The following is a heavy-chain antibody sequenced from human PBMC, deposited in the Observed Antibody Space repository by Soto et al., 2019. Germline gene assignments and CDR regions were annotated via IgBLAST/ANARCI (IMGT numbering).Heavy chain of an antibody. CDR1: GYTFTGPY. CDR3: ARDFRTHSHGLDV. V-gene: IGHV1-2*02. CDR2: INPNSGAT. D-gene: IGHD1-26*01. J-gene: IGHJ6*02. Sequence: VSVKVSCKASGYTFTGPYIHWVRQAPGQGLEWMGWINPNSGATDFAQDFQGRVTMTRDTSISIVYMDLNSLRSDDTGVYYCARDFRTHSHGLDVWGQGTAVTVSS.